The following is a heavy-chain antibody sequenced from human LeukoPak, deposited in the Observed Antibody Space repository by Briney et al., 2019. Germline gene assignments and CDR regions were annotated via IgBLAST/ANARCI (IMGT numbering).Heavy chain of an antibody. D-gene: IGHD3-22*01. Sequence: GGSLRLSCAGSGFTFSVHSMNWVRQAPGKGLEWVSSFGTRSTSIYHAGSVKGRFAISRDNAKNSLYLQMNSLRAEDTALYYCAREVSEGFDFWGQGTLVTVSS. J-gene: IGHJ4*02. CDR3: AREVSEGFDF. CDR1: GFTFSVHS. CDR2: FGTRSTSI. V-gene: IGHV3-21*01.